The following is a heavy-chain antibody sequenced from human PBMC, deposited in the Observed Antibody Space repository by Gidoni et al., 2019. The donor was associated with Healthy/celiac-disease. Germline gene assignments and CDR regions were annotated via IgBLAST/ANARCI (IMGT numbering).Heavy chain of an antibody. J-gene: IGHJ1*01. CDR2: IYHSGRT. D-gene: IGHD6-6*01. CDR3: ARGAGAARPGYFQH. Sequence: QLQLQESGSGLVKPAQTLSLTCAGSGGSISSGGYSWSWIRQPPGKGLEWIGYIYHSGRTYYNPSLKSRVTISVDRSKNQFSLKLSSVTAADTAVYYCARGAGAARPGYFQHWGQGTLVTVSS. CDR1: GGSISSGGYS. V-gene: IGHV4-30-2*01.